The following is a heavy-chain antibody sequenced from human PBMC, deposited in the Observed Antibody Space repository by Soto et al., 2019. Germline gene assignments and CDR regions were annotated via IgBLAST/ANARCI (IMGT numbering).Heavy chain of an antibody. CDR1: GGSFSGYY. CDR3: ARYSSGWYYYFDY. J-gene: IGHJ4*02. CDR2: INHSGST. V-gene: IGHV4-34*01. Sequence: QVQLQQWGAGLLKPSETLSLTCAAYGGSFSGYYWSWIRQPPGKGLEWIGEINHSGSTNYNPSLKSRVTISVDTSKNQCFRKLSSVTAAETAVYYCARYSSGWYYYFDYWGQGTLVTVSA. D-gene: IGHD6-19*01.